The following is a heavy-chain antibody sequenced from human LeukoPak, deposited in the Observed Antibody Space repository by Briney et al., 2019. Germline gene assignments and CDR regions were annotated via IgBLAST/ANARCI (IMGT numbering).Heavy chain of an antibody. J-gene: IGHJ4*02. V-gene: IGHV1-2*02. D-gene: IGHD5-12*01. Sequence: AASVRVSCKASGYTISDYFMHWVRQAPGQGLEWMGWINPNTNGINYAQKFQGRVIMTRDTSINTAHMELRSLTSDDTAIYYCASARYSGHEPFDFWGQGTLVTVST. CDR2: INPNTNGI. CDR3: ASARYSGHEPFDF. CDR1: GYTISDYF.